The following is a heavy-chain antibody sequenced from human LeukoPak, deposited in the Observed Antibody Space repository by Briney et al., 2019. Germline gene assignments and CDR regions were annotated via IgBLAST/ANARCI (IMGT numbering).Heavy chain of an antibody. CDR1: GYTFTGYY. J-gene: IGHJ4*02. CDR3: ARDPQPIQLWFPTGYYFDY. CDR2: INPNSGGT. Sequence: ASVKVSCKASGYTFTGYYMHWVRQAPGQGLEWMGWINPNSGGTNYAQKFQGRVTMTRDTSISTAYMELSRLRSDDTAVYYCARDPQPIQLWFPTGYYFDYWGQGTLVTVSS. D-gene: IGHD5-18*01. V-gene: IGHV1-2*02.